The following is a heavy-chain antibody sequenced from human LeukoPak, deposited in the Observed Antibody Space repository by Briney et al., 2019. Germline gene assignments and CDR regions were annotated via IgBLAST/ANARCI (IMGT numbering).Heavy chain of an antibody. Sequence: PGGSLRLSCAASGFTFSSYSMNWVRQAPGKGLEWVSYISSSSSTIYYADSVKGRFTISRDNAKNSLYLQMNSLRAEDTAVYYCARDTSSYYYDSSGYPYYYYGMDVWGQGTTVTVSS. J-gene: IGHJ6*02. D-gene: IGHD3-22*01. V-gene: IGHV3-48*04. CDR3: ARDTSSYYYDSSGYPYYYYGMDV. CDR2: ISSSSSTI. CDR1: GFTFSSYS.